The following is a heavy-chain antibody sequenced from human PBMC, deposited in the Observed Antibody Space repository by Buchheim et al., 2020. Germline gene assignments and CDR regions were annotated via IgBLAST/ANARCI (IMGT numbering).Heavy chain of an antibody. Sequence: QVQLVQSGAEVKKPGASVKVSCKASGYTFTSYYMHWVRQPPGQGLEWMGIINPSGGSTSYAQKFQGRVTMTRDTSTSTVYMELSSLRSEDTAVYYCARDNFWSGYLGEGYFDLWGRGTL. V-gene: IGHV1-46*01. J-gene: IGHJ2*01. CDR1: GYTFTSYY. CDR2: INPSGGST. D-gene: IGHD3-3*01. CDR3: ARDNFWSGYLGEGYFDL.